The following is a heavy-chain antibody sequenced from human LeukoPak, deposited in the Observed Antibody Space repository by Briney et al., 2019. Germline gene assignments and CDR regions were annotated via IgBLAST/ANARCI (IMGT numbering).Heavy chain of an antibody. D-gene: IGHD5/OR15-5a*01. Sequence: VASVKVSCKASGYTFTSYGISWVRQAPGQGLEWMGWISVNNRNTNYAQKFQGRVTMTTDKSTVYMELGSLRSDDTAVYFCVRGLRGGLRPLGYFDHWGQGTLVTVSS. CDR1: GYTFTSYG. J-gene: IGHJ4*02. CDR2: ISVNNRNT. CDR3: VRGLRGGLRPLGYFDH. V-gene: IGHV1-18*01.